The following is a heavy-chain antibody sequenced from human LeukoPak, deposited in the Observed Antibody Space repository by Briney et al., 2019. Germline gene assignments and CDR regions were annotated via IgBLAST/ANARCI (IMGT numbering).Heavy chain of an antibody. J-gene: IGHJ2*01. CDR1: GGSISSSSYY. V-gene: IGHV4-39*01. D-gene: IGHD6-19*01. CDR2: IYYSGST. CDR3: ATVAGMDWYFDL. Sequence: SETLSLTCTVSGGSISSSSYYWGWIRKPPGKGLEWIGSIYYSGSTYYNPSLKSRVTISVDTSKNQFSLKLSSVTAADTAVYYCATVAGMDWYFDLRGRGTLVTVSS.